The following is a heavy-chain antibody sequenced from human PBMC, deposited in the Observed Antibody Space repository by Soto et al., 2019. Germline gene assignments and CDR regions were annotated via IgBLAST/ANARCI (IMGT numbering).Heavy chain of an antibody. D-gene: IGHD3-9*01. Sequence: GGSLRLSCAASGFTFSGYAMSWVRQAPGKGLEWVSAISGSGGSTYYADSVKGRFTISRDNSKNTLYLQMNSLRAEDTAVYYCAKDQVLRYFDWLSGPFDYWGQGTLVTVSS. CDR2: ISGSGGST. V-gene: IGHV3-23*01. CDR1: GFTFSGYA. CDR3: AKDQVLRYFDWLSGPFDY. J-gene: IGHJ4*02.